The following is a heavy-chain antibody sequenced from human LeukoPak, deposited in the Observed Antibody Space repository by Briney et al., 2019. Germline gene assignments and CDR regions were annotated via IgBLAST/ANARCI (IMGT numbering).Heavy chain of an antibody. CDR2: IYHSGST. CDR3: ARDSGSYYSTDYYFDY. J-gene: IGHJ4*02. CDR1: SYSISSGYY. V-gene: IGHV4-38-2*02. Sequence: SETLSLTCTVSSYSISSGYYWGWIRQPPGKGLEWIGSIYHSGSTYYNPSLKSRVTISVDPSKNQFSLKLSSVTAADTAVYYCARDSGSYYSTDYYFDYWGQGTLVTVSS. D-gene: IGHD3-10*01.